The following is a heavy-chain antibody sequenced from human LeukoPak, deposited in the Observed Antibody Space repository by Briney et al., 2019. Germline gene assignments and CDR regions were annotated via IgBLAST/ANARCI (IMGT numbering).Heavy chain of an antibody. CDR3: ARDPKRYCSSTSCPMGDY. CDR1: GYTFTSYG. D-gene: IGHD2-2*01. CDR2: ISAYNGNT. J-gene: IGHJ4*02. Sequence: ASVKVSCKASGYTFTSYGISWVRQAPGQGLEWMGWISAYNGNTNYAQKLQGRVTMTTDTSTSTAYVELRSLRSDDTPVYYCARDPKRYCSSTSCPMGDYWGQGTLVTVSS. V-gene: IGHV1-18*01.